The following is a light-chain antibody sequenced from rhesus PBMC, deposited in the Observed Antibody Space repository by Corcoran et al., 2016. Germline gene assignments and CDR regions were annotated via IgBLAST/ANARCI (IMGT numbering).Light chain of an antibody. Sequence: QAAPTQSPSVSWSPGQSVTISCTGTSSDIGGYNRVSWYQQHPGKAPKLMIYEVTTRPSGVSDRFSASKSGNTASLTISGLQPEDEADYYCSSYASSSTYIFGAGTRLTVL. V-gene: IGLV2-13*03. CDR1: SSDIGGYNR. CDR3: SSYASSSTYI. CDR2: EVT. J-gene: IGLJ1*01.